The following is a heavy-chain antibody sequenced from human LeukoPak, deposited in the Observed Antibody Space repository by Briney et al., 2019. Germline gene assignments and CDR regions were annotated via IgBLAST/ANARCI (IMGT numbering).Heavy chain of an antibody. Sequence: GGPLNLSCPASGFPFSDYYMSWIRQAPGKGLEWVSYISVSGSTIYYADSVKGRFPISRDNAKNSLYLQMNSLRAEDTAVYYCARGSTIFGVVIEGNWFDPWGQGTLVTVSS. CDR3: ARGSTIFGVVIEGNWFDP. J-gene: IGHJ5*02. V-gene: IGHV3-11*01. D-gene: IGHD3-3*01. CDR2: ISVSGSTI. CDR1: GFPFSDYY.